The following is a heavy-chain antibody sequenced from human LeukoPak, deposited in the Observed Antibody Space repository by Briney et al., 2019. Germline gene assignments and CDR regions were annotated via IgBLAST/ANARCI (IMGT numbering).Heavy chain of an antibody. CDR2: IYAAGST. CDR3: ARGGVGAFDI. V-gene: IGHV3-53*04. J-gene: IGHJ3*02. Sequence: GGSLRLSCAASGFTISDNFMSWVRQAPGKGLEWVSLIYAAGSTYYADSVKGRFTISRHNSKNTLYLQMNSLRAEDTAVYYCARGGVGAFDIWGQGTTVTVSS. CDR1: GFTISDNF. D-gene: IGHD3-16*01.